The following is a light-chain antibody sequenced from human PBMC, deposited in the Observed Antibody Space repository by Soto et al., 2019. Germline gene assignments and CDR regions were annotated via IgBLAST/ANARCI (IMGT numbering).Light chain of an antibody. J-gene: IGKJ5*01. Sequence: DIQMTQSPSSLSASVGDRVTIACQASQDISNYLHWYQQKPGKAPKLLIYDASNLETGVPSRFSGSGSGTDFTFTISSLQPEDIATYYCQQYDNFPRAINFGQGTRLERK. V-gene: IGKV1-33*01. CDR2: DAS. CDR1: QDISNY. CDR3: QQYDNFPRAIN.